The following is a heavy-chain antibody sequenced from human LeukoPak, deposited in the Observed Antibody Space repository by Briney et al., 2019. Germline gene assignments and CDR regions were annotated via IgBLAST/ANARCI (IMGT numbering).Heavy chain of an antibody. CDR3: ARGAAATDFDY. D-gene: IGHD6-13*01. V-gene: IGHV5-10-1*01. Sequence: GESLKISCKGSGYSLTSYSIGWVRQMPGKGLEWMGRIDPSDSYTNYSPSFQGHVTISADKSISTAYLQWSSLKASDTAMYYCARGAAATDFDYWGQGTLVTVSS. CDR1: GYSLTSYS. CDR2: IDPSDSYT. J-gene: IGHJ4*02.